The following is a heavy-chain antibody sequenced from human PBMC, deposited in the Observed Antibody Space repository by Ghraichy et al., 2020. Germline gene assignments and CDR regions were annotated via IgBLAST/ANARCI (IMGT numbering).Heavy chain of an antibody. CDR1: GFTFSSYA. D-gene: IGHD1-7*01. V-gene: IGHV3-23*01. CDR3: AKSDWNYLKLYYYYMDV. J-gene: IGHJ6*03. CDR2: ISGSGGST. Sequence: GGSLRLSCAASGFTFSSYAMSWVRQAPGKGLEWVSAISGSGGSTYYADSVKGRFTISRDNSKNTLYLQMNSLRAEDTAVYYCAKSDWNYLKLYYYYMDVWGKGTTVTVSS.